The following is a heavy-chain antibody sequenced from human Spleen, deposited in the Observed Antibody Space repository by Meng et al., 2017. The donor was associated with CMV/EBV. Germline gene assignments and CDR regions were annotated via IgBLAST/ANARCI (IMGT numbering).Heavy chain of an antibody. D-gene: IGHD2-15*01. J-gene: IGHJ6*02. Sequence: SETLSLTCAVYGGSFSGYYWSWIRQPPGKGLEWNGEINHSGSTNYNPSLKSRVTISVDTSKNQFSLKLSSVTAAATAVYFCAREHCRGGACGRLDVWGQGTTVTVSS. V-gene: IGHV4-34*01. CDR1: GGSFSGYY. CDR3: AREHCRGGACGRLDV. CDR2: INHSGST.